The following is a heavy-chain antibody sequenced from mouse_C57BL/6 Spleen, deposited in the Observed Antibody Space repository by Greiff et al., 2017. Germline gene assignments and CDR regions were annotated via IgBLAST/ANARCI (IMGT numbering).Heavy chain of an antibody. V-gene: IGHV3-6*01. Sequence: EVKLVESGPGLVKPSQSLSLTCSVTGYSITSGYYWNWIRQFPGNKLEWMGYISYDGSNNYNPSLKNRISITRDTSKNQFFLKLNSVTTEDTATYYCAREGLTITTEAMDYWGQGTSVTVSS. J-gene: IGHJ4*01. CDR3: AREGLTITTEAMDY. D-gene: IGHD1-1*01. CDR2: ISYDGSN. CDR1: GYSITSGYY.